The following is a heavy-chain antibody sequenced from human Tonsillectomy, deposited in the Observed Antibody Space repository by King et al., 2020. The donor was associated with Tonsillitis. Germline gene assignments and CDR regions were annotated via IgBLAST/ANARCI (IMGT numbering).Heavy chain of an antibody. CDR1: GFTLSSNA. Sequence: VQLVESGGGVVQPGRSLRLSCAASGFTLSSNAMHWVRQAPGRGLEWVAVVSYDGTNKYYADSVMGRFTISRDSSKNTLYLQMNSLRADDTAVYYCATFRDPDAFDIWGQGTMVTVSS. V-gene: IGHV3-30*04. CDR2: VSYDGTNK. CDR3: ATFRDPDAFDI. J-gene: IGHJ3*02. D-gene: IGHD2-21*02.